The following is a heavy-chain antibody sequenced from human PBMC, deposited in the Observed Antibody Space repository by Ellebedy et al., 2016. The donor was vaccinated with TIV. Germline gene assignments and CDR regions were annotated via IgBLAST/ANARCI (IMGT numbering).Heavy chain of an antibody. Sequence: GGSLRLSXAASGFTFSRYAMHWVRQAPGKGLEWVAVISYDGSYKYYADSVEGRFTISRDNAENTLHLQLDSLRDEDTAVYYCGRGYSFGAGSAGYWGQGTQVTVSS. CDR1: GFTFSRYA. CDR3: GRGYSFGAGSAGY. J-gene: IGHJ4*02. CDR2: ISYDGSYK. V-gene: IGHV3-30*04. D-gene: IGHD5-12*01.